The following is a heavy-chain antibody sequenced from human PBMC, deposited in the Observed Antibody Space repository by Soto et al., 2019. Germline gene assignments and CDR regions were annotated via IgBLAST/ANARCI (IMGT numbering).Heavy chain of an antibody. Sequence: VGSLRLSCSASGFTFTSFAIHWVRQAPGKGLEWVAVISENGVNKYSAESVRGRFVISRDNSKNTVELEMNSLRPEDTAIYFCARRLTKTVSALGYWGQGTLVTVSS. V-gene: IGHV3-30*09. J-gene: IGHJ4*02. CDR2: ISENGVNK. CDR3: ARRLTKTVSALGY. CDR1: GFTFTSFA. D-gene: IGHD2-8*01.